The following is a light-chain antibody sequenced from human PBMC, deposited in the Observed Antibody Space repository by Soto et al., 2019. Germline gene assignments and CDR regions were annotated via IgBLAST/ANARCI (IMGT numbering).Light chain of an antibody. J-gene: IGLJ1*01. V-gene: IGLV2-14*01. CDR1: SSDIGAFNY. Sequence: ALTQPASVSGSPGQSITISCTGSSSDIGAFNYVAWYQQHPGKAPKLIIHGVTNRPSGVSNRFSGSKSGNTASLTISGLQAEDEADYYCSSYTSSSTRVFGTGTKVTVL. CDR3: SSYTSSSTRV. CDR2: GVT.